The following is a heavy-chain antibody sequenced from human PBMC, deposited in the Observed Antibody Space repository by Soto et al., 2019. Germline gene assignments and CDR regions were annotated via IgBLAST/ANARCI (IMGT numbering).Heavy chain of an antibody. V-gene: IGHV1-3*01. CDR1: GYTFTNYS. Sequence: ASVKVSCKASGYTFTNYSMHWVRQAPGQRLEWMGWINAGNGNTKYSQKFQGRVTITRDTSASTAYMEPSSLRSEDTAVYYCARVSGYYLPDYWGQGTLVTVSS. D-gene: IGHD5-12*01. CDR2: INAGNGNT. CDR3: ARVSGYYLPDY. J-gene: IGHJ4*02.